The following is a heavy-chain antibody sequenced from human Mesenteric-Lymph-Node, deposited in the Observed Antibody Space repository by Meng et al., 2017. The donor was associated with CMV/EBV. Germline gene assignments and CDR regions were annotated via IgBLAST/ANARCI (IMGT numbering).Heavy chain of an antibody. D-gene: IGHD1-26*01. CDR1: GGSFSGYY. Sequence: GSLRLSCAVYGGSFSGYYWSWIRQPPGKGLEWIGGINHSGSTNYNPSLKSRVTISVDTSKNQFSLKLSSVTAADTAVYYCARGVTVGYYYNGLDVWGQGTTVTVSS. CDR2: INHSGST. J-gene: IGHJ6*02. CDR3: ARGVTVGYYYNGLDV. V-gene: IGHV4-34*01.